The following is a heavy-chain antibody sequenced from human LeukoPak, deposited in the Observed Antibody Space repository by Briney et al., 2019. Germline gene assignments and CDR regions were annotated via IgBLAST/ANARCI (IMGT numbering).Heavy chain of an antibody. CDR1: GGSISSSSYY. V-gene: IGHV4-39*01. D-gene: IGHD5-18*01. J-gene: IGHJ4*02. CDR3: ARTFGYSYGYLDY. CDR2: IYYSGST. Sequence: SETLSLTCTLSGGSISSSSYYWGWIRQPPGRGLEWIGSIYYSGSTYYNSSLKSRVTISVDTSKNQFSLKLSSVTAADTAVYYCARTFGYSYGYLDYWGQGTLVTVSS.